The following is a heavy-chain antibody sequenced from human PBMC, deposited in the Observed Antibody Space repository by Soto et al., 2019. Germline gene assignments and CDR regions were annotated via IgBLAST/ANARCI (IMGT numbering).Heavy chain of an antibody. Sequence: GASVKVSCKASGGTFSSYAISWVRQAPGQGLEWMGGIIPISGTANYAQKFQGRVTITADESTSTAYMELSSLRSEDTAVYYCARSQGSSTSLEIYYYYYYGMDVWGQGTTAT. CDR2: IIPISGTA. CDR1: GGTFSSYA. CDR3: ARSQGSSTSLEIYYYYYYGMDV. D-gene: IGHD2-2*01. V-gene: IGHV1-69*13. J-gene: IGHJ6*02.